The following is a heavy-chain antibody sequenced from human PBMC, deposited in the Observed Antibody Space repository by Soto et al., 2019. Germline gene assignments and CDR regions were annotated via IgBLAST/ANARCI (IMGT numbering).Heavy chain of an antibody. CDR1: GGSIRNYY. V-gene: IGHV4-4*07. CDR2: VYSTGTT. Sequence: PSETLSLTCTVSGGSIRNYYWSWIRQPAGKGLEWIGRVYSTGTTNYNPSLRSRVAMSVDTSKNQFSLRLDSVTAADTATYFCARDEYYDSNNWFENWGLGTLVTVSS. D-gene: IGHD3-22*01. CDR3: ARDEYYDSNNWFEN. J-gene: IGHJ5*02.